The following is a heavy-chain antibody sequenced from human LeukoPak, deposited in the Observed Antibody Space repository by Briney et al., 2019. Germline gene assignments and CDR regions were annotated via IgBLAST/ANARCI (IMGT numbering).Heavy chain of an antibody. V-gene: IGHV4-30-2*01. CDR1: GDSIISSGHY. Sequence: SQTLSLTCTVSGDSIISSGHYWSWIRQPPGKGLEWIGHIYHSGGSYYSPALKSRVTISIDSSRSQYSLRLTSVTAADTAVYYCARPSTYYYDSSGHGAFDIWGQGTMVTVSS. CDR3: ARPSTYYYDSSGHGAFDI. J-gene: IGHJ3*02. D-gene: IGHD3-22*01. CDR2: IYHSGGS.